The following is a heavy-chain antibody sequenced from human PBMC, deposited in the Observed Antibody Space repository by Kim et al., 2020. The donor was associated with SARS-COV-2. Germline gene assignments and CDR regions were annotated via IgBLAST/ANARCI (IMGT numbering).Heavy chain of an antibody. CDR3: AKDLSGHYLKYFQH. V-gene: IGHV3-9*01. CDR1: GFTFGDYA. J-gene: IGHJ1*01. D-gene: IGHD3-10*01. CDR2: ISWNSGSI. Sequence: GGSLRLSCAASGFTFGDYAMHWVRQAPGKGLEWVSGISWNSGSIGYADSVKGRFTISRDNAKNSLYLQMNSLRAEDTALYYCAKDLSGHYLKYFQHWGQGTLVTVSS.